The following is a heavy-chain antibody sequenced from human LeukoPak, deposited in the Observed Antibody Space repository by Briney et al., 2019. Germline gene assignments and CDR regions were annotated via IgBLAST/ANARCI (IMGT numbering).Heavy chain of an antibody. Sequence: SETLSLTCTVSGGSIGTYYWSWIRQPAGEGLEWIGRIYTTGSANYNPSLKSRVTMSLDTSKNQFSLKLSSVTAADTAVYYCVRDGPSWGLLWGQGALVTVS. V-gene: IGHV4-4*07. CDR3: VRDGPSWGLL. CDR2: IYTTGSA. CDR1: GGSIGTYY. J-gene: IGHJ4*02. D-gene: IGHD3-16*01.